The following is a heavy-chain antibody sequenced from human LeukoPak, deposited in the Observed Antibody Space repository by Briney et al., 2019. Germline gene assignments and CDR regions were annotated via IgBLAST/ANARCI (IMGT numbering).Heavy chain of an antibody. J-gene: IGHJ4*02. CDR2: ITGSGDTT. CDR3: VKDYSTIAAAANPLYDY. Sequence: QPGGSLRLSCAASGFTFSSYAVTWVRQPPGKGLEWVSGITGSGDTTFYAASVKGRFTISRDNSKNTLYLQTHSLRAEDTAVYYCVKDYSTIAAAANPLYDYWGQGALVTVSS. CDR1: GFTFSSYA. D-gene: IGHD6-13*01. V-gene: IGHV3-23*01.